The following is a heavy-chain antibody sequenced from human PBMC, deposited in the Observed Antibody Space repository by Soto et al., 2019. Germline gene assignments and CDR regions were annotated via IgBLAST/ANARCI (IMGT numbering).Heavy chain of an antibody. D-gene: IGHD2-21*02. V-gene: IGHV3-30*18. Sequence: PGGSLRLSCAASGFTFSSYGMHWVRQAPGKGLEWVAVISYDGSNKYYADSVKGRFTISRDNSKNTLYLQMSSLRAEDTAVYYCAKDGGDSHYYGMDVWGQGTTVTVSS. CDR1: GFTFSSYG. CDR2: ISYDGSNK. CDR3: AKDGGDSHYYGMDV. J-gene: IGHJ6*02.